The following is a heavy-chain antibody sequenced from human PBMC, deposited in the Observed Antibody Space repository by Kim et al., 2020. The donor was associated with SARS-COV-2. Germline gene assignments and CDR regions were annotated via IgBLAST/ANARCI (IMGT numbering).Heavy chain of an antibody. D-gene: IGHD2-21*02. Sequence: SETLSLTCAVYGGSFSGYYWSWIRQPPGKGLEWIGEINHSGSTNYNPSLKSRVTISVDTSKNQFSLKLSSVTAADTAVYYCARGLVVVTARKARENWFDPWGQGTLVTVSS. CDR2: INHSGST. CDR1: GGSFSGYY. J-gene: IGHJ5*02. V-gene: IGHV4-34*01. CDR3: ARGLVVVTARKARENWFDP.